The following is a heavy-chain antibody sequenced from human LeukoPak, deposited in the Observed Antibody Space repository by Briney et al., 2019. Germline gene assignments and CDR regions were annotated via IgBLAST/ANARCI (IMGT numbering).Heavy chain of an antibody. D-gene: IGHD3-9*01. V-gene: IGHV3-53*01. CDR1: GFTVSSNY. CDR2: IYSGGST. CDR3: ASLNSLYYDILTGYSTSHIDY. J-gene: IGHJ4*02. Sequence: AGGSLRLSCAASGFTVSSNYMSWVRQAPGKGLEWVSVIYSGGSTYYADSVKGRFTISRDNSKNTLYLQMNSLRAEDTAVYYCASLNSLYYDILTGYSTSHIDYWGQGTLVTVSS.